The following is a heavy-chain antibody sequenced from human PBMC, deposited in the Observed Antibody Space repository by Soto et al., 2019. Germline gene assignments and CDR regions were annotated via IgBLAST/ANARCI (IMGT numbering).Heavy chain of an antibody. V-gene: IGHV4-39*01. CDR1: GGSSSSSSYY. CDR2: IYYSGST. Sequence: SETRSLTRSVSGGSSSSSSYYWFWIIQPPGKGLELIGSIYYSGSTYYNPSLKSRVTISVDTSKNQFSLKLSSVTAADTAVYYCARRRSTTGWFDPWGQGTLVTVSS. D-gene: IGHD6-25*01. J-gene: IGHJ5*02. CDR3: ARRRSTTGWFDP.